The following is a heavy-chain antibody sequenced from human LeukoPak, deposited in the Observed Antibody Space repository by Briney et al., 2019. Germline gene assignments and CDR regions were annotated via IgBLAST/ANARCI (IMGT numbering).Heavy chain of an antibody. V-gene: IGHV1-46*01. CDR3: ARGGSDTYGLF. CDR2: INPSAGST. J-gene: IGHJ4*02. Sequence: ASVKVSCKASGYTFTSYYMHWVRQAPRQGLEWMGIINPSAGSTTYAQKFQGRVTMTRDTSTSTVYMELSSLRSEDTAVYYCARGGSDTYGLFWGQGTLVTVSS. D-gene: IGHD5-18*01. CDR1: GYTFTSYY.